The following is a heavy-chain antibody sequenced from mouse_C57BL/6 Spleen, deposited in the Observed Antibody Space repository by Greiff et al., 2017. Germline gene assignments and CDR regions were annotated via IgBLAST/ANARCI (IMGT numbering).Heavy chain of an antibody. V-gene: IGHV3-6*01. CDR3: ARGPFDY. J-gene: IGHJ2*01. CDR2: ISYDGSN. Sequence: EVQLQQSGPGLVKPSQSLSLTCSVTGYSITSGYYWNWIRQFPGNKLEWMGYISYDGSNNYNPSLKNRISITRDTSKNQFFLKLNSVTTEDTATYYCARGPFDYWGQGTTLTVSS. CDR1: GYSITSGYY.